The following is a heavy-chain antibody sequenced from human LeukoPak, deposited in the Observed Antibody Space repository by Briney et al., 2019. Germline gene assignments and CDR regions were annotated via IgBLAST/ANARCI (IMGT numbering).Heavy chain of an antibody. J-gene: IGHJ3*02. D-gene: IGHD4-17*01. V-gene: IGHV3-11*04. Sequence: PGGSLRLSCAASGFTFSDYYMSWIRQAPGKGLEWVSYISSSSSTIYYADSVKGRFTISRDNAKNSLYLQMNSLRAEDTAVYYCARLGYGDYARQGHDAFDIWGQGTMVTVSS. CDR1: GFTFSDYY. CDR2: ISSSSSTI. CDR3: ARLGYGDYARQGHDAFDI.